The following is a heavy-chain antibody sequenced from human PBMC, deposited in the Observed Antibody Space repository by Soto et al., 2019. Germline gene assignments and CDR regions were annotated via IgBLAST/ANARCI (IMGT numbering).Heavy chain of an antibody. CDR3: ARVGSSSWLQANYYYMDV. V-gene: IGHV1-8*01. CDR2: MNPNSGNT. D-gene: IGHD6-13*01. Sequence: ASVKVSCKASGYTFTSYDINWVRQATGQGLEWMGWMNPNSGNTGYAQKFQGRVTMTRNTSISTAYMELSSLRSEDTAVYYCARVGSSSWLQANYYYMDVWGKGTTVTVSS. CDR1: GYTFTSYD. J-gene: IGHJ6*03.